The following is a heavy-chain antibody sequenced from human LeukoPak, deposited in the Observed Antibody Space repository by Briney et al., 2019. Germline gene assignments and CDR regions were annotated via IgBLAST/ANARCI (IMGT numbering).Heavy chain of an antibody. D-gene: IGHD3-9*01. CDR1: GDSVSNNNAA. V-gene: IGHV6-1*01. J-gene: IGHJ5*02. CDR3: ARHARHEDGYYNRWFDP. CDR2: TYYRSKWYN. Sequence: SQTLSLTCVISGDSVSNNNAAWNWIRQSPSRGLEWLGGTYYRSKWYNDYAESVKSRITITPDTSKNQLSLQLNSVTAADTAVYYCARHARHEDGYYNRWFDPWGQGILVTVSS.